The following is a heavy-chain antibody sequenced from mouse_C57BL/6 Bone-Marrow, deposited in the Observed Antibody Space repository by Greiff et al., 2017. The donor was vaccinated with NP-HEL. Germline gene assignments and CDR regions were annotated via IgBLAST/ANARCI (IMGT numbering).Heavy chain of an antibody. J-gene: IGHJ4*01. D-gene: IGHD1-1*01. CDR1: GYTFTGYW. V-gene: IGHV1-9*01. Sequence: QVQLQQSGAELMKPGASVKLSCKATGYTFTGYWIEWVKQRPGHGLEWIGEILPGSGSTNYNEKFKGKATFTADTSSNTAYMQLSSLTTEDSAIYYCERDWGSSYGFDYAMDYWGQGTSVTVSS. CDR2: ILPGSGST. CDR3: ERDWGSSYGFDYAMDY.